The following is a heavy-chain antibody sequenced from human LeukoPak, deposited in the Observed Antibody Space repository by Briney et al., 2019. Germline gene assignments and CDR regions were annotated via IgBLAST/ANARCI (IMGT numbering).Heavy chain of an antibody. V-gene: IGHV3-23*01. D-gene: IGHD6-19*01. CDR3: AKDLEEQWLVTSFDY. CDR2: ISGSGGST. J-gene: IGHJ4*02. CDR1: GFTFSSYA. Sequence: GGSLRLSCAASGFTFSSYAMSWVRQAPGKGLEWVSAISGSGGSTYYAGSVKGRFTISRDNSKNTLYLQMNSLRAEDTAVYYCAKDLEEQWLVTSFDYWGQGTLVTVSS.